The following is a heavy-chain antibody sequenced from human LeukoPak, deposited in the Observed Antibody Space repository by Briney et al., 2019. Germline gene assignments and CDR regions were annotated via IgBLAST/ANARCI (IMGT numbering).Heavy chain of an antibody. CDR1: GFTFSSYG. CDR3: AKVGPSLVRGLIRGGARYYYNYMDV. V-gene: IGHV3-23*01. Sequence: GGSLRLSCAASGFTFSSYGMSWVRQAPGKGLEWVSAISGNGGSTYYADSVKGRFAISRDTSKNTLDLQMNSLRAEDTAVYYCAKVGPSLVRGLIRGGARYYYNYMDVWGKGTTVTISS. CDR2: ISGNGGST. D-gene: IGHD3-10*01. J-gene: IGHJ6*03.